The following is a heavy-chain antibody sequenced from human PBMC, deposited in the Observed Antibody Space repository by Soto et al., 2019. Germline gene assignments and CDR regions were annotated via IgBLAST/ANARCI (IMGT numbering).Heavy chain of an antibody. CDR3: ARLKTSRRDGYNYPAFDI. CDR1: GGTFSSYA. J-gene: IGHJ3*02. D-gene: IGHD5-12*01. V-gene: IGHV1-69*13. Sequence: SVKVSCKASGGTFSSYAISWVRQAPGQGLEWMGGIIPIFGTANYAQKFQGRVTITADESTSTAYMELSSLRSEDTAVYYCARLKTSRRDGYNYPAFDIWGQGTTVTVSS. CDR2: IIPIFGTA.